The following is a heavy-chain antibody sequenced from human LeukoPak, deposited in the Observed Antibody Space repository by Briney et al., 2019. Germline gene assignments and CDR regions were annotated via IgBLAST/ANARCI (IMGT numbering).Heavy chain of an antibody. Sequence: ASVKVSCEASGYTFTGYYMHWVRQAPGQELEWMGWINPNSGGTNYAQKFQGRVTMTRDTSISTAYMELSRLRSDDTAVYYCARDRIVGAGGFDYWGQGTLVTVSS. V-gene: IGHV1-2*02. CDR1: GYTFTGYY. CDR2: INPNSGGT. CDR3: ARDRIVGAGGFDY. J-gene: IGHJ4*02. D-gene: IGHD1-26*01.